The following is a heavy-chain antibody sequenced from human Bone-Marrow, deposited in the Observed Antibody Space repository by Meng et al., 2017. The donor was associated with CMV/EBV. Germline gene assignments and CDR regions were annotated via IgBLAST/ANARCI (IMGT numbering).Heavy chain of an antibody. J-gene: IGHJ3*02. D-gene: IGHD2-2*01. Sequence: ASVKVSCKASGYTFTGYYMHWVRQAPGQGLEWMGWINPNSGGTNYAQKFQGRVTMTRGTSISTAYMELSRLRSDDTAVYYCATSGYCSSTSCPTGVYGAFDIWGQGTMVTFSS. CDR3: ATSGYCSSTSCPTGVYGAFDI. CDR2: INPNSGGT. V-gene: IGHV1-2*02. CDR1: GYTFTGYY.